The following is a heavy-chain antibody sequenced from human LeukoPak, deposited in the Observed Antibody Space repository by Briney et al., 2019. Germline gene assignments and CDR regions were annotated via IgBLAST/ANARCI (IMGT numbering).Heavy chain of an antibody. Sequence: PGGSLRLSCAASGFTFSSYAVHWVRQAPGKGLEWVAVTSYDGNNKFYADSVKGRFIISRDNSKNTLSLQLNSLRPEDTALYYCAKHFCTGLDCSLFDSWGQGTLVTVSS. J-gene: IGHJ4*02. V-gene: IGHV3-30*04. CDR3: AKHFCTGLDCSLFDS. D-gene: IGHD3/OR15-3a*01. CDR2: TSYDGNNK. CDR1: GFTFSSYA.